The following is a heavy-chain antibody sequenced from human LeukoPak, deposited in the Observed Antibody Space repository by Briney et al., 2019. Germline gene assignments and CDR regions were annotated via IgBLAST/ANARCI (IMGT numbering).Heavy chain of an antibody. CDR3: ARGIADPYSFDS. CDR2: IYSTGST. Sequence: SETLSLTCTVSGGSISSYYRGWVRQPPGKGLEWIGRIYSTGSTNYSPSLKSRVTMSVDKSKNQFSLNLSSVTAADTAVYYCARGIADPYSFDSWGQGTLVTVSS. CDR1: GGSISSYY. J-gene: IGHJ4*02. D-gene: IGHD6-13*01. V-gene: IGHV4-4*07.